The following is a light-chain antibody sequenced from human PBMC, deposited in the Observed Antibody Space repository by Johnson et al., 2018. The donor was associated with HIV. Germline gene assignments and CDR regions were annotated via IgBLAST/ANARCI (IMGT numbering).Light chain of an antibody. Sequence: HSVLTQPPSVSAAPGQKVTISCSGSSSKIGNNYVSWYQQLPGTAPKLLIYENNKRPSGISDRFSGSKSGTSATLDITGLQTGDEADYYCGKWDSSLSAGGGFGTGTKVTVL. J-gene: IGLJ1*01. CDR2: ENN. CDR1: SSKIGNNY. CDR3: GKWDSSLSAGGG. V-gene: IGLV1-51*02.